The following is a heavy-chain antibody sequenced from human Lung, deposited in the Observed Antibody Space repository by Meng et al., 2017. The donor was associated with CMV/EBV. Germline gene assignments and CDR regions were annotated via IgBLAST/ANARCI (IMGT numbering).Heavy chain of an antibody. CDR1: GGVVSSANYH. D-gene: IGHD1-26*01. Sequence: SETLSLTCIVSGGVVSSANYHWNWIRQTPGKGLEWIGQTWPGRGTNYNPSLESRLAISLDTSKNQFTLQLSSVTPADTAVYYCAGLIVGNGGRSNWGQGTLVTVSS. CDR3: AGLIVGNGGRSN. V-gene: IGHV4-61*01. CDR2: TWPGRGT. J-gene: IGHJ4*02.